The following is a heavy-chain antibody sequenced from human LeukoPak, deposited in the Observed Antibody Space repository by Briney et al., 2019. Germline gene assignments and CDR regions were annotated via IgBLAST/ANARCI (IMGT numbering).Heavy chain of an antibody. CDR2: ISSNGGST. CDR3: ARDILGYCSSTSCYAPMDV. Sequence: GGSLRLSCAASGFTFSSYAMHWVRQAPGKGLEYVSAISSNGGSTYYANSVKGRFTISRDNSKNTLYLQMGSLRAEDMAVYYCARDILGYCSSTSCYAPMDVWGKGTTVTVSS. CDR1: GFTFSSYA. J-gene: IGHJ6*03. D-gene: IGHD2-2*01. V-gene: IGHV3-64*01.